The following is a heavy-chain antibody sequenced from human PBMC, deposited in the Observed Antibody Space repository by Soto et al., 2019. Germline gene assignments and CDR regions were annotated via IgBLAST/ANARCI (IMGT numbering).Heavy chain of an antibody. CDR1: GFTFSSYG. D-gene: IGHD3-22*01. CDR3: ARGPPGYYYDSSGAIDY. Sequence: GGSLRLSCAASGFTFSSYGMHWVRQAPGKGLEWVAVISYDGSNKYYADSVKGRFTISRDNSKNTLYLQMNSLRAEDTAVYYCARGPPGYYYDSSGAIDYWGQGTLVTVSS. V-gene: IGHV3-33*01. J-gene: IGHJ4*02. CDR2: ISYDGSNK.